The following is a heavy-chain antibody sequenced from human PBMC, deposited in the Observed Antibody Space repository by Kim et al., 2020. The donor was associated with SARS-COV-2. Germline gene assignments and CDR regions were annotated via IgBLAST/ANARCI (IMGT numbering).Heavy chain of an antibody. Sequence: NYNPSLKSRVTISVDASKNQFSLKLSSVTAADTAVYYCAREGRSGYYFDYWGQGTLGTVSS. V-gene: IGHV4-59*01. D-gene: IGHD3-3*01. CDR3: AREGRSGYYFDY. J-gene: IGHJ4*02.